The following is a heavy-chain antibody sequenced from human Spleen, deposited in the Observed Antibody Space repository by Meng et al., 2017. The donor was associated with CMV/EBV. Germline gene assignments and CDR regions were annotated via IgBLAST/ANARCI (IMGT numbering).Heavy chain of an antibody. Sequence: ASVKVSCKASGYTFTSYGISWVRQAPGQGLEWMGWISAYNGNTNYAQKPQGRVTMTTDTSTSTAYMELRSLRSDDTAVYYCARGLGYCSSTSCTPGSGFGYWGQGTLVTVSS. V-gene: IGHV1-18*01. J-gene: IGHJ4*02. CDR1: GYTFTSYG. D-gene: IGHD2-2*01. CDR2: ISAYNGNT. CDR3: ARGLGYCSSTSCTPGSGFGY.